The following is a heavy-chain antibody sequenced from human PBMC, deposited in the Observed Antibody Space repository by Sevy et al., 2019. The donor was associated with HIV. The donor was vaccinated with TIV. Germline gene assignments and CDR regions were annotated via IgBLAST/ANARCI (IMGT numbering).Heavy chain of an antibody. CDR3: ARVGYGGQRGYFDY. J-gene: IGHJ4*02. CDR2: ISSSSSYI. CDR1: GFTFSSYS. Sequence: GGSLRLSCAASGFTFSSYSMNWVRQAPGKGLEWVSSISSSSSYIYYADSVKGRFTISRDNAKNSLYLQMNSLRAEDTAVYYCARVGYGGQRGYFDYWGLGTLVTVSS. V-gene: IGHV3-21*01. D-gene: IGHD5-12*01.